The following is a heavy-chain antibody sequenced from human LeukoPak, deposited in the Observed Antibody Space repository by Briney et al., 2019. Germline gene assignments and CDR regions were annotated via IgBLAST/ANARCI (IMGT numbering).Heavy chain of an antibody. D-gene: IGHD3-22*01. CDR1: GFTFSSYS. J-gene: IGHJ4*02. Sequence: PGGSLRLSCAASGFTFSSYSMNWVRQAPGKGLEWVSSISSSSSYVYYADSVKGRFTISRDNAKNSLYLQMNSLRAEDTAVYYCARGNSGYYYGGLDYWGQGTLVTVSS. CDR3: ARGNSGYYYGGLDY. V-gene: IGHV3-21*01. CDR2: ISSSSSYV.